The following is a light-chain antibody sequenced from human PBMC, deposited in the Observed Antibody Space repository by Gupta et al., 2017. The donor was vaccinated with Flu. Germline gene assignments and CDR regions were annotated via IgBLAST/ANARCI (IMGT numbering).Light chain of an antibody. CDR3: QQDNNWPRT. CDR1: QSVSSN. CDR2: GAS. J-gene: IGKJ1*01. Sequence: PATLSVSPGERATLSCRASQSVSSNLVWYQQKPGQAPRLLIYGASTRATGIPDRFSGSGSGTEFTLTISSLQSEDIAVYYCQQDNNWPRTFGQGTKLEI. V-gene: IGKV3-15*01.